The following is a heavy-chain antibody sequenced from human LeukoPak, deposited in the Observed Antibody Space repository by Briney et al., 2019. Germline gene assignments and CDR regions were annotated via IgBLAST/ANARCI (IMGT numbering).Heavy chain of an antibody. CDR1: GGTFRKYA. CDR3: ASPKEDSDYYFDH. Sequence: GASVKVSCKASGGTFRKYAISWVRQAPGQGLEWVGGIIPLFGRAEYAQRFQGRVTIIADEATSTVYMEVSSLRSEDTAVYYSASPKEDSDYYFDHWGQGTLVTVSS. D-gene: IGHD4-11*01. J-gene: IGHJ4*02. CDR2: IIPLFGRA. V-gene: IGHV1-69*01.